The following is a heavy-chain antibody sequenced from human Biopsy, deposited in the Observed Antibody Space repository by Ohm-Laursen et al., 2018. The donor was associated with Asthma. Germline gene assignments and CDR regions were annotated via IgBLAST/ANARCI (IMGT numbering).Heavy chain of an antibody. D-gene: IGHD1-7*01. CDR2: ISFDGSNQ. CDR3: ARDSLGISGTIYWYDW. J-gene: IGHJ4*02. V-gene: IGHV3-30*03. Sequence: SLRLSCAASGFTFGDYWMSWVRQVPGKGLEWLAIISFDGSNQYYADSVKGRFTISRDNSSNTLYLQMNSLRAEDTAVYYCARDSLGISGTIYWYDWWGQGTLVTVSS. CDR1: GFTFGDYW.